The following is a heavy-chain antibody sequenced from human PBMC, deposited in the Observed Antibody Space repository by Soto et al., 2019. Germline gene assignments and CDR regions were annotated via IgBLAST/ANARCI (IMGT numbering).Heavy chain of an antibody. D-gene: IGHD4-17*01. CDR3: ARTTWGYGEPLDS. J-gene: IGHJ4*02. Sequence: EVHLVESGGGVAQPGRSLRLSCATSGFTFDDYAMHWVRQAPGKGLEWVSGISWNSDSTGYADSVKGRFTISRDNAKKSLFLQMNSLRSEDTAFYFYARTTWGYGEPLDSWGQGTLVTVSS. V-gene: IGHV3-9*01. CDR1: GFTFDDYA. CDR2: ISWNSDST.